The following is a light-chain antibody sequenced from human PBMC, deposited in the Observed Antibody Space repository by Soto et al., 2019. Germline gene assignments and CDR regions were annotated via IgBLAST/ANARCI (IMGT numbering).Light chain of an antibody. CDR2: KAS. V-gene: IGKV1-5*03. J-gene: IGKJ1*01. CDR1: QSINGW. Sequence: DIQLTQSPATLSASVGDRVTITCRASQSINGWLAWYQQKPGQAPNLLIDKASTLESGVPSRFSGSGSGTEFTLTVSSLQPDDFATYYCHQYHNFPRTFGQGTKVDIK. CDR3: HQYHNFPRT.